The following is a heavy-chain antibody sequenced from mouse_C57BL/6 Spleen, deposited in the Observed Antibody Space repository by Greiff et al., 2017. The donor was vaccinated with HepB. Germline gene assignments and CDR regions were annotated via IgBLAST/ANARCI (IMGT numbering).Heavy chain of an antibody. J-gene: IGHJ1*03. Sequence: DVQLVESGGDLVKPGGSLKLSCAASGFTFSSYGMSWVRQTPDKRLEWVATISSGGSYTYYPDSVKGRFTISRDNAKNTLYLQMSSLKSEDTAMYYCARDWYFDVWGTGTTVTVSS. V-gene: IGHV5-6*01. CDR3: ARDWYFDV. CDR1: GFTFSSYG. CDR2: ISSGGSYT.